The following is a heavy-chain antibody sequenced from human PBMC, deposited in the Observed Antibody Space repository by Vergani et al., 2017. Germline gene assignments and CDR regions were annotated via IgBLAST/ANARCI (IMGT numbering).Heavy chain of an antibody. Sequence: EVQLLESGGGLVQPGGSLRLSCAASGFTFSSYAMSWVRQAPGKGLEWVSAISGSGGSTYYADSVQGRFTISRDNAKNSLYLQMNSLRAEDTALYYCAKDLGPEIAVAGLDYWGQGTLVTVSS. CDR3: AKDLGPEIAVAGLDY. CDR2: ISGSGGST. V-gene: IGHV3-23*01. CDR1: GFTFSSYA. D-gene: IGHD6-19*01. J-gene: IGHJ4*02.